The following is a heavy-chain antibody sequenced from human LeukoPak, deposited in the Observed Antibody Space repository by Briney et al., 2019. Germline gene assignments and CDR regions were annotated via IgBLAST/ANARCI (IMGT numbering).Heavy chain of an antibody. CDR2: ISSSSNFI. V-gene: IGHV3-21*01. J-gene: IGHJ4*02. D-gene: IGHD5-18*01. CDR1: GSTFSSYS. Sequence: PGGSLRLSCAASGSTFSSYSMNWVRQAPGKGLEWVSSISSSSNFIYYADSVKGRFTISRDNAKNSLYLQMNSLRAEDTAVYYCAKVGYSYGYDFDYWGQGTLVTVSS. CDR3: AKVGYSYGYDFDY.